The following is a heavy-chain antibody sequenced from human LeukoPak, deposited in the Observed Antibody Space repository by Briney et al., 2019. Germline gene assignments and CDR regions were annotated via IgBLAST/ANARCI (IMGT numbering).Heavy chain of an antibody. CDR1: GGTFSSYA. CDR2: IIPIFGTA. V-gene: IGHV1-69*05. D-gene: IGHD5-12*01. Sequence: SVKVSCKASGGTFSSYAISWVRQAPGQGPEWMGGIIPIFGTANYAQKFQGRVTITTDESTSTAYMELSSLRSEDTAVYYCARDSGGYSLGDYWGQGTLVTVSS. J-gene: IGHJ4*02. CDR3: ARDSGGYSLGDY.